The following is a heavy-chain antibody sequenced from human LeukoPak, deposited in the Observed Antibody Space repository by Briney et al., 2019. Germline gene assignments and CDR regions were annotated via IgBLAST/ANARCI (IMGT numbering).Heavy chain of an antibody. D-gene: IGHD6-13*01. CDR1: GGSVSSNTYY. Sequence: SETLSLTCSVSGGSVSSNTYYWGWIRQSPGKGLEWIGSIYYNENTYYNPSLKRRITMAVDTPKNQFSLNLSSVTAADTALYFCARHYNSWYLRALDMWGQGTMVTVSS. V-gene: IGHV4-39*01. J-gene: IGHJ3*02. CDR2: IYYNENT. CDR3: ARHYNSWYLRALDM.